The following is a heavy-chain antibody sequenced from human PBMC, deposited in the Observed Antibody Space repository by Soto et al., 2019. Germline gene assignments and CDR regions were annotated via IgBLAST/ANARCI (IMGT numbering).Heavy chain of an antibody. CDR3: ARASIAYGDYAHYGMDV. V-gene: IGHV4-59*01. CDR2: IYYSGST. D-gene: IGHD4-17*01. Sequence: PSETLSLTCTVSGGSITSFYWTWIRQPPGRGLEWIGYIYYSGSTHYNPSLKSRVTISVDTSKKQFSLKVSSVSAADTAVYYCARASIAYGDYAHYGMDVWGQGTKVTVSS. J-gene: IGHJ6*02. CDR1: GGSITSFY.